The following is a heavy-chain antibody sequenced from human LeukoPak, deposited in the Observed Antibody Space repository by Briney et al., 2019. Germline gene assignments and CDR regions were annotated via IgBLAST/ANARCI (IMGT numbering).Heavy chain of an antibody. J-gene: IGHJ4*02. CDR3: ARELGGY. Sequence: PGGSLRLSCAGSGFTFSTFSFSWVRKAPGKGPEWVSSISSSSSYIYYADSVKGRFTISRDNAKNSLYLQMNSLRAEDTAVYYCARELGGYWGQGTLVTVSS. D-gene: IGHD2-15*01. CDR1: GFTFSTFS. V-gene: IGHV3-21*01. CDR2: ISSSSSYI.